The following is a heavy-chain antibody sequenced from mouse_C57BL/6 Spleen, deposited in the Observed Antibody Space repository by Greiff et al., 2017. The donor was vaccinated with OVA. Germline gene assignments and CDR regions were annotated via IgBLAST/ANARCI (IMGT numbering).Heavy chain of an antibody. CDR1: GYSITSGYY. D-gene: IGHD2-4*01. J-gene: IGHJ3*01. V-gene: IGHV3-6*01. Sequence: DVQLQESGPGLVKPSQSLSLTCSVTGYSITSGYYWNWIRQFPGNKLEWVGYISYDGSNNYNPSLKNRISITRDTSKNQFFLKLNSVTTEDTATYFCASSYYDYDAYWGQGTLVTVSA. CDR2: ISYDGSN. CDR3: ASSYYDYDAY.